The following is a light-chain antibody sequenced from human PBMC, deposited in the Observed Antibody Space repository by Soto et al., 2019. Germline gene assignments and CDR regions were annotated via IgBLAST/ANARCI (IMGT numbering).Light chain of an antibody. J-gene: IGLJ2*01. CDR3: CSHAGSIDYVA. Sequence: QSVLTQPASVSGSPGQSITISCTGTSSDIGNYILVSWYQQHPGKAPKLIIYETIRRPSGVSNRFSGSKSGNTASLTISGLQAEDEADYYCCSHAGSIDYVAFGGGTKLTVL. CDR1: SSDIGNYIL. V-gene: IGLV2-23*01. CDR2: ETI.